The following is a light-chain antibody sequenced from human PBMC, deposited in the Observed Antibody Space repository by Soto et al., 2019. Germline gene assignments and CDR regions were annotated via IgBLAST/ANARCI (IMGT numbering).Light chain of an antibody. CDR1: SSNIGADYD. J-gene: IGLJ2*01. CDR3: QSYDSGLSGSV. V-gene: IGLV1-40*01. CDR2: VNS. Sequence: QPVLTQPPSVSGAPGQTVTISCTGTSSNIGADYDVHWYQQLPGAAPKLLISVNSNRPSGVPDRFSGSKSGTSASLAITGLQAEDEADYYCQSYDSGLSGSVFGGGTKVTVL.